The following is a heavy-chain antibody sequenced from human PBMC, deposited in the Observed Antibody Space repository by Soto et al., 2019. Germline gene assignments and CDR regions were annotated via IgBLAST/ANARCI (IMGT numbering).Heavy chain of an antibody. CDR2: IHHTGSI. CDR3: ARERGAGTYQGFDY. D-gene: IGHD1-26*01. J-gene: IGHJ4*02. Sequence: QLLLQESGPGLVKPSGTLSLTCAVSGGSIGTNNWWHWIRQSPGKGLEWIGEIHHTGSINYSPSLKSRVIMSIDKSKNQFSLSLSSVTAADTAMYFCARERGAGTYQGFDYWGQGTLVTVSS. V-gene: IGHV4-4*02. CDR1: GGSIGTNNW.